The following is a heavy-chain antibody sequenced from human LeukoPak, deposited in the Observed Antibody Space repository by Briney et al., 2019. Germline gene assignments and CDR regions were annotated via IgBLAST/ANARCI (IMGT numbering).Heavy chain of an antibody. D-gene: IGHD4-23*01. Sequence: ASVKVSCKASGYTFTSYGISWVRQAPGQGLEWMGWISAYNGNTNYAQKLQGRVTMTTDTSTSTAYMELRSLRSDDTAVYYCARDSGEGSTAVNWLIDYWGQGTLVTVSS. V-gene: IGHV1-18*01. CDR3: ARDSGEGSTAVNWLIDY. CDR2: ISAYNGNT. CDR1: GYTFTSYG. J-gene: IGHJ4*02.